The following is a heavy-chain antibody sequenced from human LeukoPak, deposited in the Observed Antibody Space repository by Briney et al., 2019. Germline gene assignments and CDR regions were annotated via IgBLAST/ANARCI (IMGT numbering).Heavy chain of an antibody. D-gene: IGHD3-10*01. CDR2: ISDSGGRT. Sequence: GGSLRLPCAASGFTVSSNYMTWVRQAPGKGLEWVSSISDSGGRTYYADSVKGRCTISRDNSKNTLYLQMNSLRAEDTAVYYCARVWSGGVDYWGQGTLVTVSS. CDR1: GFTVSSNY. J-gene: IGHJ4*02. V-gene: IGHV3-23*01. CDR3: ARVWSGGVDY.